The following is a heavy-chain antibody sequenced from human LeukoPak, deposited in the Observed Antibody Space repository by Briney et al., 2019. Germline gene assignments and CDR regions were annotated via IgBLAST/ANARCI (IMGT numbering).Heavy chain of an antibody. D-gene: IGHD5-24*01. J-gene: IGHJ4*02. Sequence: GRSLRLSCAASGFTFSSYAMHWVRQAPGKGLEWVAVISYDGSNKYYADSVKGRFTISRDNSKNSLYLQMNSLRAEDTAVYYCASDLLTSPRRDGPDDQGDFDYWGQGTLVTVSS. CDR1: GFTFSSYA. CDR3: ASDLLTSPRRDGPDDQGDFDY. V-gene: IGHV3-30*04. CDR2: ISYDGSNK.